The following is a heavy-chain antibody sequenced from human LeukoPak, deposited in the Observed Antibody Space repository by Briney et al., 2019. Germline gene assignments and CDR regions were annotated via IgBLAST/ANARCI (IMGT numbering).Heavy chain of an antibody. CDR2: IYYSGST. Sequence: PSETLSLTCAVSGYSINSDYYWGWIRQPPGKGLEWIGYIYYSGSTYYNPSLKSRVTISVDTSKNQFSLKLSSVTAADTAVYYCARDVRNWFDPWGQGTLVTVSS. J-gene: IGHJ5*02. CDR1: GYSINSDYY. CDR3: ARDVRNWFDP. D-gene: IGHD3-10*02. V-gene: IGHV4-38-2*02.